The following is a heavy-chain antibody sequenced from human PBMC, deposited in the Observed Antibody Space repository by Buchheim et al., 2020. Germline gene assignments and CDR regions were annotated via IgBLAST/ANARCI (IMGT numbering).Heavy chain of an antibody. J-gene: IGHJ6*02. CDR1: EFTFSNYA. Sequence: EVQLLESGGGLIQPGGSLRLSCAASEFTFSNYAFSWVRQAPGRGLEWVSAITSSCGTTYYADSVKGRFTISSDNSKNTLYLQMNSVRAEDTAVYYCTKSWSNYYYYYGLDVWGQGTT. D-gene: IGHD2-15*01. CDR3: TKSWSNYYYYYGLDV. CDR2: ITSSCGTT. V-gene: IGHV3-23*01.